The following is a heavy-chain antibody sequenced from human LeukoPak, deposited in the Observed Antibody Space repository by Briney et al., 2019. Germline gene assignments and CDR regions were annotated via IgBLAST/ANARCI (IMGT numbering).Heavy chain of an antibody. CDR1: GGSISSGGYS. CDR3: AGSEVTSTYDY. V-gene: IGHV4-30-4*07. CDR2: IYYSGST. J-gene: IGHJ4*02. D-gene: IGHD4-17*01. Sequence: SQTLSLTCAVSGGSISSGGYSWSWIRQPPGKGLEWIGYIYYSGSTYYNPSLKSRVTISVDTSKNQFSLKLSSVTAADTAVYYCAGSEVTSTYDYWGQGTLVTVSS.